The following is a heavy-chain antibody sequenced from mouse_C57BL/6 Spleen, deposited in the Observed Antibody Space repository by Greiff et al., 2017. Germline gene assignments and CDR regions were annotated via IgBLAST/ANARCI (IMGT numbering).Heavy chain of an antibody. V-gene: IGHV1-64*01. Sequence: VQLQQPGAELVKPGASVKLSCKASGYTFTSYWMHWVKQRPGQGLEWIGMIHPNSGSTNYNEKFKSKATLTVDKSSSTAYLPLSSLTSEDSAVYYCASGRGGFDYWGQGTTLTVSS. CDR1: GYTFTSYW. CDR2: IHPNSGST. CDR3: ASGRGGFDY. J-gene: IGHJ2*01.